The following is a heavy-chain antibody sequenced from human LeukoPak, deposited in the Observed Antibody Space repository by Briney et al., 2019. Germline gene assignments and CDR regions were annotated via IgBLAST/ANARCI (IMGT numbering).Heavy chain of an antibody. J-gene: IGHJ4*02. Sequence: SETLSLTCAVSGYSISSGYYWGWIRQPPGKGLEWIGSTYHSGSTYYNPSLKSRVTISVDTSKNQFSLKLSSVTAADTAVYYCERLGRSGWPLDFGYWGQGTLVTVSS. CDR3: ERLGRSGWPLDFGY. CDR1: GYSISSGYY. CDR2: TYHSGST. D-gene: IGHD6-19*01. V-gene: IGHV4-38-2*01.